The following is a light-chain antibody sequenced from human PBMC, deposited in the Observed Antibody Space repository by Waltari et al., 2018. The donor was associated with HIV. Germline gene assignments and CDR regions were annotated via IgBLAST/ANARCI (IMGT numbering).Light chain of an antibody. CDR2: WAS. CDR1: KSVLYSSNNENY. CDR3: QQYYSTPYS. Sequence: DIVMTQSPDSLAVSLGERATINCKSSKSVLYSSNNENYLAWYQQKAGQPPKLLIYWASTRESGVPGRFSGSGSGTDFTLTISSLQAEDVAVYYCQQYYSTPYSFGQGTKLEIK. V-gene: IGKV4-1*01. J-gene: IGKJ2*03.